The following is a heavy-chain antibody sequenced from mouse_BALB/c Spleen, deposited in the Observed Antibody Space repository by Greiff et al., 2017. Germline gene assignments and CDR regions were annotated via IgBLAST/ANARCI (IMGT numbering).Heavy chain of an antibody. V-gene: IGHV1-54*01. CDR2: INPGSGGT. D-gene: IGHD4-1*01. CDR1: GYAFTNYL. Sequence: QVQLKQSGAELVRPGTSVKVSCKASGYAFTNYLIEWVKQRPGQGLEWIGVINPGSGGTNYNEKFKGKATLTADKSSSTAYMQLSSLTSDDSAVYFCARGGLGFYYFDYWGQGTTLTVSS. CDR3: ARGGLGFYYFDY. J-gene: IGHJ2*01.